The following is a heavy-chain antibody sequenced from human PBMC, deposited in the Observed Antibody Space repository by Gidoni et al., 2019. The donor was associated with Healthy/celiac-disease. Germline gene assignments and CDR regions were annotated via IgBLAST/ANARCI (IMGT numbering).Heavy chain of an antibody. CDR2: IKSKTDGGTT. Sequence: EVQLVESGGGLVKPGGSLRLSCAASGFTFSNAWMNWVRQAPGKGLEWVGRIKSKTDGGTTDYAAPVKGRFTISRDDSKNTLYLQMNSLKTEDTAVYYCTTAKDSSGWWEFDYWGQGTLVTVSS. CDR1: GFTFSNAW. V-gene: IGHV3-15*07. CDR3: TTAKDSSGWWEFDY. D-gene: IGHD6-19*01. J-gene: IGHJ4*02.